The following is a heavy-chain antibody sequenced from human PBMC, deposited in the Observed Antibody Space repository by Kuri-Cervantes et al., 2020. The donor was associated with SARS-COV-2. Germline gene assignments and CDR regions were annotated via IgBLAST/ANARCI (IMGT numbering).Heavy chain of an antibody. CDR3: ARVRTIFGVVITPYYFDY. CDR2: IYTTGST. D-gene: IGHD3-3*01. CDR1: GASISSGAYY. Sequence: SCNVSGASISSGAYYWSWIRHPAGKELEWIGRIYTTGSTNYNPSLKSRVTISVDTSKNQFSLKLSSVTAADTAVYYCARVRTIFGVVITPYYFDYWGQGTLVTVSS. V-gene: IGHV4-61*02. J-gene: IGHJ4*02.